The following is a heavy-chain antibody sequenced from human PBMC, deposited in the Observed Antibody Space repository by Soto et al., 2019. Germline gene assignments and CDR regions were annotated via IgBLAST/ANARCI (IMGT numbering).Heavy chain of an antibody. CDR2: IDWDDDK. Sequence: DFRPKPVNATQTLTLTCTFSGFSLSTSGMCVSWIRQPPGKALEWLALIDWDDDKYYSTSLKTRLTISKDTSKNQVVLTMTNMDPVDTATYYCARISRGSYYGGPFEYRGQGTLVTVSS. V-gene: IGHV2-70*01. CDR1: GFSLSTSGMC. J-gene: IGHJ4*02. CDR3: ARISRGSYYGGPFEY. D-gene: IGHD1-26*01.